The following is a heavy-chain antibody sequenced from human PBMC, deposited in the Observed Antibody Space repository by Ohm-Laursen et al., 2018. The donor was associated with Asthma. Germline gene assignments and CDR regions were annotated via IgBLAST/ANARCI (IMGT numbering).Heavy chain of an antibody. D-gene: IGHD6-19*01. V-gene: IGHV3-53*01. J-gene: IGHJ4*02. Sequence: SLRLSCAASGFTVGSDYMTSVRQAPGKGLEWVSAIYSGGTTYYADSVRGRFTISRDNSKNTLYLQMNSLRAEDTAVYYCARKFSSGWLFDFWGQGTLVTVSS. CDR2: IYSGGTT. CDR3: ARKFSSGWLFDF. CDR1: GFTVGSDY.